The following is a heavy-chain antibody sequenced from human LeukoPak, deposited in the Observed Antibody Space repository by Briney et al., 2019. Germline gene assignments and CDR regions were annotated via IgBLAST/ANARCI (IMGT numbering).Heavy chain of an antibody. CDR2: IYYSGSST. Sequence: SETLSLTCTVSGDSIKSDYWSWVRQPPGKGLEWIGYIYYSGSSTNYNPSLKSRVTISLDRSKNQFSLKLSSVTAADTAVYYCARDSGYSSSWYMYLDYWGQGTLVTVSS. CDR1: GDSIKSDY. D-gene: IGHD6-13*01. V-gene: IGHV4-59*01. J-gene: IGHJ4*02. CDR3: ARDSGYSSSWYMYLDY.